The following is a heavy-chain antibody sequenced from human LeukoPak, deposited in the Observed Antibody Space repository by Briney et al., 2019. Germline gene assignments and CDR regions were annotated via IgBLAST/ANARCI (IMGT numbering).Heavy chain of an antibody. CDR3: ARYCSSTNCYKGGFDP. CDR2: IYYSGST. D-gene: IGHD2-2*02. V-gene: IGHV4-31*03. CDR1: VGSISSGGYY. J-gene: IGHJ5*02. Sequence: SETLSLTCTVSVGSISSGGYYWSWIRQHPGKGLEWIGYIYYSGSTYSNPSLKSRVTISVDTSKNQFSLNLSSVTAADTAVYYCARYCSSTNCYKGGFDPWGQGTLVTVSS.